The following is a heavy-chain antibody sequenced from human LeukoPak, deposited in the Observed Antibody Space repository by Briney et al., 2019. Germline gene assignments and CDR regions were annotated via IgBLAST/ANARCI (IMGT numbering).Heavy chain of an antibody. CDR3: AREGDGYNSPIDY. CDR1: GFTLSTYS. V-gene: IGHV3-21*01. J-gene: IGHJ4*02. CDR2: ISSSSLYI. D-gene: IGHD5-24*01. Sequence: PGGSLRLSCAASGFTLSTYSLNWVRQAPGKGLEWVSSISSSSLYIYYADSVKGRFTISRDSAKSSLFLQMNSLRAEDTAVYYCAREGDGYNSPIDYWGQGTLVTVSS.